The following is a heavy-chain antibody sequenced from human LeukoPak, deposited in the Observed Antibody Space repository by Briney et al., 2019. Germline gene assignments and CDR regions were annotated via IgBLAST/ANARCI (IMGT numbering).Heavy chain of an antibody. CDR1: GFTLKIYS. V-gene: IGHV3-48*04. CDR3: ARDVTYYGGGWFDP. J-gene: IGHJ5*02. D-gene: IGHD4-23*01. CDR2: ISITTSTI. Sequence: GGSLSLLCRASGFTLKIYSVKWVRQAPGEGRVWVSYISITTSTIYYGDSVKGRFTNSRDSAKNSLYLQMNSLRAEDTAVEYWARDVTYYGGGWFDPWGQGTLVTVSS.